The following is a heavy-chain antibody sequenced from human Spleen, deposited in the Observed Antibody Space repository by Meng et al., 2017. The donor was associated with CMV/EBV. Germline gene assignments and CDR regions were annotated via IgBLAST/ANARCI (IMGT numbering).Heavy chain of an antibody. J-gene: IGHJ6*02. CDR2: ISAYNGNT. CDR1: GYNFTSYY. D-gene: IGHD2-21*01. V-gene: IGHV1-18*04. Sequence: ASVKVSCKASGYNFTSYYMHWVRQAPGQGLEWMGWISAYNGNTNYAQKLQGRVTMTTDTSTSTAYMELRSLRSDDTAVYYCARERVVVWYYYGMDVWGQGTAVTVSS. CDR3: ARERVVVWYYYGMDV.